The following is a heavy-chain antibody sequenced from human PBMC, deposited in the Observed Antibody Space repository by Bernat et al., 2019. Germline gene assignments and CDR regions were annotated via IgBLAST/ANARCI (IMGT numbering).Heavy chain of an antibody. Sequence: EVQLVESGGGLVKPGGSLRLSCAASGFTFSNAWMSWVRQAPGKGLEWVGRIKSKTDGGTTDYAAPVKGRFTISRDDSKNTLYLQMNSLKTEDTAVYYCTTERAGGRSTLEWLLQPPYYYYYMDVWGKGTTVTVSS. V-gene: IGHV3-15*01. CDR2: IKSKTDGGTT. CDR3: TTERAGGRSTLEWLLQPPYYYYYMDV. CDR1: GFTFSNAW. D-gene: IGHD3-3*01. J-gene: IGHJ6*03.